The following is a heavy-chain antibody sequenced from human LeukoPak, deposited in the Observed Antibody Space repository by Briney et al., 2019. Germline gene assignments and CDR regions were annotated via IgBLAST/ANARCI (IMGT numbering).Heavy chain of an antibody. CDR2: ISGSGGST. V-gene: IGHV3-23*01. CDR3: AKGTGYDFWSGYLLYYGMDV. J-gene: IGHJ6*02. CDR1: GFTFSSYA. D-gene: IGHD3-3*01. Sequence: GGPLRLSCAASGFTFSSYAMSWVRQAPGKGLEWVSAISGSGGSTYYADSVKGRFTISRDNSKNTLYLQMNSLRAEDTAVYYCAKGTGYDFWSGYLLYYGMDVWGQGTTVTVSS.